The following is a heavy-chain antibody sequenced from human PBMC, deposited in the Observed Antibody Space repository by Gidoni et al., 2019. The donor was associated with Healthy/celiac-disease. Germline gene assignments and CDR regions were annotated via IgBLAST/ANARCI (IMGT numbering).Heavy chain of an antibody. D-gene: IGHD3-9*01. V-gene: IGHV4-38-2*02. CDR3: AREREVLRYFDWLLYPNWFDP. Sequence: QVQLQESGPGLVKPSETLSLTCAVSGYSISSGYYWGWIRQPPGKGLEWIGSIYHSGSTYYNPSLKSRVTISVDTSKNQFSLKLSSVTDADTAVYYCAREREVLRYFDWLLYPNWFDPWGQGTLVTVSS. CDR2: IYHSGST. J-gene: IGHJ5*02. CDR1: GYSISSGYY.